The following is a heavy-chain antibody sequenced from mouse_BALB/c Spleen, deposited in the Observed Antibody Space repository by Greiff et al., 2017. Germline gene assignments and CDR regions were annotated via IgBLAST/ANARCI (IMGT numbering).Heavy chain of an antibody. V-gene: IGHV1-5*01. CDR3: TGGYGSSYWFAY. Sequence: EVQLQQSGTVLARPGASVKMSCKASGYSFTSYWMHWVKQRPGQGLEWIGAIYPGNSDTSYNQKFKGKAKLTAVTSASTAYMELSSLTNEDSAVYYCTGGYGSSYWFAYWGQGTLVTVSA. D-gene: IGHD1-1*01. CDR1: GYSFTSYW. CDR2: IYPGNSDT. J-gene: IGHJ3*01.